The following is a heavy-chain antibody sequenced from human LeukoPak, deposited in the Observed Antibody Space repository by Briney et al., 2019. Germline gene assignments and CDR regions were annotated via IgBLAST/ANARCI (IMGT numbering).Heavy chain of an antibody. J-gene: IGHJ4*02. V-gene: IGHV3-23*01. CDR3: AKILGYCSGGSCYPFYFDY. CDR1: GFTFSSYA. Sequence: GGSLRLSCAASGFTFSSYAMSWVRQAPGKGLEWVSVISGSGGRTYYADSVKGRFTISRDNSKNTLYLRMNSLRAEDTAVYYCAKILGYCSGGSCYPFYFDYWGQGTLVTVSS. CDR2: ISGSGGRT. D-gene: IGHD2-15*01.